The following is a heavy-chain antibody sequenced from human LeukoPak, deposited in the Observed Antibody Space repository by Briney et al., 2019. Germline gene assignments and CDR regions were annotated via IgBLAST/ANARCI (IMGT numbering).Heavy chain of an antibody. J-gene: IGHJ5*02. D-gene: IGHD3-10*01. CDR1: GGSISSSSYY. CDR3: ARHVGAIEVTMVRGVIITGWFDP. Sequence: SETLSLTCTVSGGSISSSSYYWGWIRQPPGKGLEWIGSIYYSGSTYYNPSLKSRVTISVDTPKNQFSLKLSSVTAADTAMYYCARHVGAIEVTMVRGVIITGWFDPWGQGTLVTVSS. V-gene: IGHV4-39*01. CDR2: IYYSGST.